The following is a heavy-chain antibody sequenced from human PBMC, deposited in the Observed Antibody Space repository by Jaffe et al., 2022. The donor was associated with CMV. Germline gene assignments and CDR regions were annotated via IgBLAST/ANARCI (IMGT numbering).Heavy chain of an antibody. Sequence: EVQLVQSGAEVKKPGESLKISCKGSGYSFTSYWIGWVRQMPGKGLEWMGIIYPGDSDTRYSPSFQGQVTISADKSISTAYLQWSSLKASDTAMYYCARQEYYDFWTGGARGMDVWGQGTTVTVSS. CDR2: IYPGDSDT. J-gene: IGHJ6*02. CDR1: GYSFTSYW. CDR3: ARQEYYDFWTGGARGMDV. D-gene: IGHD3-3*01. V-gene: IGHV5-51*01.